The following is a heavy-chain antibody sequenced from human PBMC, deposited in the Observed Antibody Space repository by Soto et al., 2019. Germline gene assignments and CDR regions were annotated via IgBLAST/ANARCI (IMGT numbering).Heavy chain of an antibody. J-gene: IGHJ6*02. Sequence: GGSLRLSCAASGFTFSSYWMHWVRQAPGKGLVWVSRINSDGSSTCYADSVKGRFTISRDNAKITLYLQMNSLRAEDTAVYYCAGRFITMVRGVIGTSYGMDVWGQGTTVTVSS. CDR3: AGRFITMVRGVIGTSYGMDV. CDR1: GFTFSSYW. CDR2: INSDGSST. D-gene: IGHD3-10*01. V-gene: IGHV3-74*01.